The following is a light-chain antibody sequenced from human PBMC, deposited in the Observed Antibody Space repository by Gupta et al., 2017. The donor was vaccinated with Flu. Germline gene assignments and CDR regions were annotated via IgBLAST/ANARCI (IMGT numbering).Light chain of an antibody. Sequence: PSTLSASVGDRVSITCRASQSVGNWLAWFQQMPGKAPKLLIYKASSLRRGVPSRFSGSGSGTEFTLTITNLQPDDLATFYCQQYDNYPYTFGQGTKLEIK. CDR1: QSVGNW. J-gene: IGKJ2*01. CDR2: KAS. V-gene: IGKV1-5*03. CDR3: QQYDNYPYT.